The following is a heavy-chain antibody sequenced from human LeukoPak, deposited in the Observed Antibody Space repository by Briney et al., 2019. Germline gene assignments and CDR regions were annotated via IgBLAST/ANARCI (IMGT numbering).Heavy chain of an antibody. D-gene: IGHD6-19*01. V-gene: IGHV4-59*01. CDR1: GGSISSYF. Sequence: PSETLSLTCTVFGGSISSYFWSWIRQPPGKGLEWIGYIYYSGSTNYNPSLKSRVTISVDTSKNQFSLRLSSVTAADTAIYYCAGGSGWYNYWGQGTLVTVSS. CDR3: AGGSGWYNY. J-gene: IGHJ4*02. CDR2: IYYSGST.